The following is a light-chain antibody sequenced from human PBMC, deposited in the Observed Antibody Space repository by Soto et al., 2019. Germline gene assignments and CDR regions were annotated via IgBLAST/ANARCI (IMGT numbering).Light chain of an antibody. V-gene: IGLV2-23*02. CDR2: EVN. Sequence: QSALTQPASVSGSPGQSITISCTGTISNVGSYNLVSWYQQHPGKAPKLIIYEVNKRPSGVSNRFSGSKSGNTASLTISGLQTEEEADYYCYSYEGGRVFGGGTKVTVL. CDR3: YSYEGGRV. CDR1: ISNVGSYNL. J-gene: IGLJ3*02.